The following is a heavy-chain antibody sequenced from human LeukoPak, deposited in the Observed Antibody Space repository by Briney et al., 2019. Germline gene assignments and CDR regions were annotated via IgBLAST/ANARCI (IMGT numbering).Heavy chain of an antibody. CDR2: IYYSGST. D-gene: IGHD6-6*01. J-gene: IGHJ4*02. CDR3: ARHSSFHY. V-gene: IGHV4-59*08. Sequence: SETLSLTCTVSGGSISSYYWSWIRQPPGKGLEWIGYIYYSGSTNYNPSLKSRVTISVDTSKNQFSLKLSSVTAADTAVYYCARHSSFHYWGQGTLVTVSS. CDR1: GGSISSYY.